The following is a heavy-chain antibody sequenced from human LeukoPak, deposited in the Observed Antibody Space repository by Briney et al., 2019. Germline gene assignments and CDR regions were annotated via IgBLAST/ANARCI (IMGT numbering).Heavy chain of an antibody. CDR2: IYYSGST. Sequence: WDPVPLTRTVCGDSNCISSYYWGWVRQPPGKELEWIGSIYYSGSTYYNPCLKSRVTIPVDTSKNQFSLKLSSVTAADTAVFYCAGPRVELFPFDYWGQGTLVTVSS. V-gene: IGHV4-39*01. CDR3: AGPRVELFPFDY. J-gene: IGHJ4*02. CDR1: GDSNCISSYY. D-gene: IGHD3-10*01.